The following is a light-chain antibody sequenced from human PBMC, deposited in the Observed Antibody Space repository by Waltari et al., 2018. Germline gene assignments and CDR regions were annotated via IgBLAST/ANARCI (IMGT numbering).Light chain of an antibody. CDR1: QSISDW. CDR2: EAS. V-gene: IGKV1-5*03. CDR3: QHYNIYPVM. Sequence: DIQMTQSPSTLSASVGDRVTITCRASQSISDWVAWYQHKPSKAPNLLIYEASSLESGVPSRFSGSGSGAEFTLTISSLQPDDFATYYCQHYNIYPVMFGQGTRLEIK. J-gene: IGKJ5*01.